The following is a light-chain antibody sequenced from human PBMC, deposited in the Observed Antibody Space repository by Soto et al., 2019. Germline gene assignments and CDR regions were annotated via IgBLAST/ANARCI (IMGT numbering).Light chain of an antibody. Sequence: ERVMAQSPASLSVFRGERASLSCSASQSVSSNLAWYQQKPGQAPRLLIYGASTRATGIPARISGSGSGTEFTLTISSLQSEDFAFYYCQQYNNWPPPFGQGTRLEI. CDR1: QSVSSN. CDR2: GAS. V-gene: IGKV3-15*01. CDR3: QQYNNWPPP. J-gene: IGKJ5*01.